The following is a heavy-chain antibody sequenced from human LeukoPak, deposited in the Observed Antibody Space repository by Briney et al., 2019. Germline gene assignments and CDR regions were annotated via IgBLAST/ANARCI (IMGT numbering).Heavy chain of an antibody. D-gene: IGHD2-15*01. CDR3: ARQYSSGATE. CDR1: GGSISSSSYY. CDR2: IYYSGST. V-gene: IGHV4-39*01. Sequence: SETLSLTCTVSGGSISSSSYYWGWLRQPPGKGLEWLGSIYYSGSTYYNPSLKSRVTISVDTSKTQFSLKLSSVTAADTAVYYCARQYSSGATEWGQGTLVTVSS. J-gene: IGHJ4*02.